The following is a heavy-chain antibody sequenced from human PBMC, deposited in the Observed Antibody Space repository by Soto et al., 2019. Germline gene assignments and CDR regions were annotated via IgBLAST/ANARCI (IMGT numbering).Heavy chain of an antibody. CDR1: GGTFSSYA. CDR3: ARGIAAAWAAWFDP. J-gene: IGHJ5*02. Sequence: GASVKVSCKASGGTFSSYAISWVRQAPGQGLEWMGGIIPIFGTANYAQKFQGRVTITADESTSTAYMELSSLRSEDTAVYYCARGIAAAWAAWFDPWGQGTLVTVSS. D-gene: IGHD6-13*01. CDR2: IIPIFGTA. V-gene: IGHV1-69*13.